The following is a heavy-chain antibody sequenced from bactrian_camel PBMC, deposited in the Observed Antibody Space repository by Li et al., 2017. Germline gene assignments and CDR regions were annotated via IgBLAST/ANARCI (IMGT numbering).Heavy chain of an antibody. V-gene: IGHV3S28*01. J-gene: IGHJ6*01. CDR3: TADRPSLHGLGFGADFGY. CDR2: FYTADGST. D-gene: IGHD5*01. CDR1: GFNRNYNY. Sequence: QLVESGGGLVQPGGSLSVSCDASGFNRNYNYMSWVRQAPGKGLEWVSIFYTADGSTYYADSVKERFVVSGDNGKKTLNLRMNTLQPEDTAVYYCTADRPSLHGLGFGADFGYWGQGTQVTVS.